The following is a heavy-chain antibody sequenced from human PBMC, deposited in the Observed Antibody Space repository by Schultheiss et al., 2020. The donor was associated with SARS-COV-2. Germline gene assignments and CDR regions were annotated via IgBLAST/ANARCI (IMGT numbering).Heavy chain of an antibody. CDR2: IYYSGST. D-gene: IGHD3-22*01. J-gene: IGHJ4*02. Sequence: SETLSLTCTVSGGSIRSGGYYWSWIRQHPGKGLEWIGYIYYSGSTYYNPSLKSRVTISVDRSKNQFSLKLSSVTAADTAVYYCARAYYYDSSGYYYRGVFFDYWGQGTLVTVAS. V-gene: IGHV4-31*03. CDR1: GGSIRSGGYY. CDR3: ARAYYYDSSGYYYRGVFFDY.